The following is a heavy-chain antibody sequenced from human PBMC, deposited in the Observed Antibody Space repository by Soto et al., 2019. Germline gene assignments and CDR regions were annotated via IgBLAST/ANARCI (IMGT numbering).Heavy chain of an antibody. CDR3: GKVLVGATGHTDSDS. V-gene: IGHV4-39*01. D-gene: IGHD2-15*01. J-gene: IGHJ4*02. Sequence: PSETLSLTCTVSGGSIYRSGYYWGWIRQPPGRGLEWIGNIDYNGVTYSNPSLKSRVTISRDTSKNQFSLKSTSATAADTALYYCGKVLVGATGHTDSDSWGPGTLVTVSS. CDR2: IDYNGVT. CDR1: GGSIYRSGYY.